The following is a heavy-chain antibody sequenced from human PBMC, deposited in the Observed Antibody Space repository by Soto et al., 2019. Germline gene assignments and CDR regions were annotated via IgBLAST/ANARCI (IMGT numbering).Heavy chain of an antibody. CDR2: ISYDGSNE. D-gene: IGHD6-19*01. Sequence: PGGSMSLSCAGSGFTFSNYGLHWVRQDQGKGPEWVAAISYDGSNEYYADSVKGRFTISRDKSKNMLYLQMDSLRPDDTAVYFCAKGVTAATSGWLSHFDTWGQGTLVTVSS. CDR1: GFTFSNYG. CDR3: AKGVTAATSGWLSHFDT. J-gene: IGHJ4*02. V-gene: IGHV3-30*18.